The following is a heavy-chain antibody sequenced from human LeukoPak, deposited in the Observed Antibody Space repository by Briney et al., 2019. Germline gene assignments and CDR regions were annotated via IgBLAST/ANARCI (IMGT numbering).Heavy chain of an antibody. CDR3: ATGSGHAFDI. CDR1: GFTFSSYW. V-gene: IGHV3-74*01. CDR2: INSDGSGT. J-gene: IGHJ3*02. D-gene: IGHD2-15*01. Sequence: PGGSLRLSCAASGFTFSSYWMHWVRQPPGKGLVWVSRINSDGSGTSYADSVKGRFTISRDNAKNTLYLQMNSLRAEDTAVCYCATGSGHAFDIWGQGTMVTVSS.